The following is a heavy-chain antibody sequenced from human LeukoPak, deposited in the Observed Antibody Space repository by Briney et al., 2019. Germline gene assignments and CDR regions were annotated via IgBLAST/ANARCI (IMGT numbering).Heavy chain of an antibody. CDR3: ARALLSERSVGLDY. D-gene: IGHD3-16*01. J-gene: IGHJ4*02. V-gene: IGHV3-21*01. Sequence: GGSLRLSCAASGFTFSSYSMNWVRQAPGKGLEWVSSISSSSSYIYYADSVKGRFAISRDNAKNSLYLQMNSLRAEDTAVYYCARALLSERSVGLDYWGQGTLVTVSS. CDR2: ISSSSSYI. CDR1: GFTFSSYS.